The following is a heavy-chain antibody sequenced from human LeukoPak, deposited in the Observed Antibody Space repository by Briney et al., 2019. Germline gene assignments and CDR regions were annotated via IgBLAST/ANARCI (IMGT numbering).Heavy chain of an antibody. V-gene: IGHV3-74*03. D-gene: IGHD6-19*01. J-gene: IGHJ5*01. CDR1: GFTFSGYW. Sequence: HPGGSLRLSCAASGFTFSGYWMHWVRQAPGKGLVWVSRINSDGYSITYADSVKGRFTISRDNAKSTLYLQMNSLIAEDTAVYFCTRAGYSSGFDSWGQGTLVTVSS. CDR3: TRAGYSSGFDS. CDR2: INSDGYSI.